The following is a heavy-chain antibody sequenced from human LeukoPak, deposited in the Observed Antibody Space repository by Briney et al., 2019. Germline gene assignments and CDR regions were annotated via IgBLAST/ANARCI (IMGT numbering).Heavy chain of an antibody. CDR1: GGSISSSSYY. D-gene: IGHD3-22*01. CDR2: IYYSGST. Sequence: SETLSLTCTVSGGSISSSSYYWGWIRQPPGKGLEWIGSIYYSGSTYYNPSLKSRVTISVDTSKSQFSLKLSSVTAADTAVYYCARYPQITMIVGYWGQGTLVTVSS. CDR3: ARYPQITMIVGY. J-gene: IGHJ4*02. V-gene: IGHV4-39*07.